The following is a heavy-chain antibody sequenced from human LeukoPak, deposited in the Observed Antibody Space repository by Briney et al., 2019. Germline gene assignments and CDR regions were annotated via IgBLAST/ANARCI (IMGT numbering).Heavy chain of an antibody. CDR1: GGSISSYY. D-gene: IGHD6-13*01. V-gene: IGHV4-4*07. Sequence: SETLSLTCTVSGGSISSYYWSWLRQPAGKGLEWIGRIYTSGSTNYNPSLKSRVTMSVDTSKNQFSLKLSSVTAADTAVYYCARGWYSSSRRNYYYMDVWGKGTTVTVSS. CDR2: IYTSGST. CDR3: ARGWYSSSRRNYYYMDV. J-gene: IGHJ6*03.